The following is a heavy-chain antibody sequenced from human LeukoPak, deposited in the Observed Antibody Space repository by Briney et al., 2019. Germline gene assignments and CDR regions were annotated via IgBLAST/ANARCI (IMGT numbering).Heavy chain of an antibody. J-gene: IGHJ4*02. CDR2: ISAYNGNT. D-gene: IGHD4-11*01. CDR3: AKGGDYSNSGYDH. CDR1: GYTFTSYG. Sequence: ASVKVSCKASGYTFTSYGISWVRQAPGQGLEWMGWISAYNGNTNYAQKLQGRITLTTDTSTSTVYMEVRSLRSDDTAVYYCAKGGDYSNSGYDHWGQGTLVTVAS. V-gene: IGHV1-18*01.